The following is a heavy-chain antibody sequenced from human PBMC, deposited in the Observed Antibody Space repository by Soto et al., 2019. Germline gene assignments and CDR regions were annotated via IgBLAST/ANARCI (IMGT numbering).Heavy chain of an antibody. D-gene: IGHD3-10*01. V-gene: IGHV4-34*01. CDR1: GGSFSSFY. CDR2: IHHSGTT. Sequence: SETLSLTCTVYGGSFSSFYWSWIRQSPGKGLEWIGEIHHSGTTNYNPSLKSRVTISVDTSKNQFSLELSSVTAADTALYYCVSYGSGTYSSGYSFDFWRQGSLVTAPQ. CDR3: VSYGSGTYSSGYSFDF. J-gene: IGHJ4*02.